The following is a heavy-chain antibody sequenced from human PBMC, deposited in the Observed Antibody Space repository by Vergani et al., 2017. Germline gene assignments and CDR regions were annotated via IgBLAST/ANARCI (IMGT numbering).Heavy chain of an antibody. D-gene: IGHD2-2*01. J-gene: IGHJ6*02. Sequence: QVQLVQSGAEVKKPGASVKVSCKASGYTFNGYYMHWVRQAPGQGLEWMGWINPNSGGTNYAQKFQGRVTMTRDTSISTAYMELSRLRSDDTAVYYCARVGCSSTSCLRYYYYYGMDVWGQGTTVTVSS. CDR1: GYTFNGYY. V-gene: IGHV1-2*02. CDR3: ARVGCSSTSCLRYYYYYGMDV. CDR2: INPNSGGT.